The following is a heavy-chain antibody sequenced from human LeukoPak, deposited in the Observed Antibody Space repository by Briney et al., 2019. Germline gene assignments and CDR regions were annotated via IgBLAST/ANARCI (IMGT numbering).Heavy chain of an antibody. J-gene: IGHJ6*02. V-gene: IGHV3-30*18. Sequence: GSLRLSCVASGFTFRSYGMHWVRHAPGKGLEWVATISYDGSKTHYTESVKGRFTISRDNSKNTVYLQMNSLRAEDTAVYYCAKDRGYGSDSYYGMDVWGQGTTVAVSS. CDR1: GFTFRSYG. CDR2: ISYDGSKT. D-gene: IGHD3-10*01. CDR3: AKDRGYGSDSYYGMDV.